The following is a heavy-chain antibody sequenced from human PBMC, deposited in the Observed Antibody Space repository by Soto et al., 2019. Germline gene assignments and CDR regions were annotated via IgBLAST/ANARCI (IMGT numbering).Heavy chain of an antibody. CDR1: GYTFTSYG. Sequence: ASVKVSCKASGYTFTSYGISWVRQAPGRGLEWMGWISAYNGNTNYAQKLQGRVTMTTDTSTSTAYMELRSLRSDDTAVYYCARDYAIVVVTAGLDAFDIWGQGTMVTVSS. CDR2: ISAYNGNT. D-gene: IGHD2-21*02. CDR3: ARDYAIVVVTAGLDAFDI. V-gene: IGHV1-18*01. J-gene: IGHJ3*02.